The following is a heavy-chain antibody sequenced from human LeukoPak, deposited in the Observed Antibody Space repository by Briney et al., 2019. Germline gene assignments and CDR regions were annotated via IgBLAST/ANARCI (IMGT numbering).Heavy chain of an antibody. CDR3: ARVKTDILTGYYFFDY. V-gene: IGHV3-21*01. CDR1: GFTFSSYS. CDR2: ISSSSSYI. J-gene: IGHJ4*02. Sequence: GGSLRLPCAASGFTFSSYSMNWVRQAPGKGLEWVSSISSSSSYIYYADSVKGRFTISRDNAKNSLYLQMNSLRAEDTAVYYCARVKTDILTGYYFFDYWGQGTLVTVSS. D-gene: IGHD3-9*01.